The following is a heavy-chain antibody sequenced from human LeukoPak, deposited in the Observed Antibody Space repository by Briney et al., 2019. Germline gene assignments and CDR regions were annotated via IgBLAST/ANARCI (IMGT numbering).Heavy chain of an antibody. CDR3: AKEWELLGTIAKAFDI. Sequence: GGSLRLSCAASGFTFSSYSMNWVRQAPGKGLEWVSAISGSGGSTYYADSVKGRFTISRDNSKNTLYLQMNSLRAEDTAVYYCAKEWELLGTIAKAFDIWGQGTMVTVSS. V-gene: IGHV3-23*01. CDR1: GFTFSSYS. D-gene: IGHD1-26*01. CDR2: ISGSGGST. J-gene: IGHJ3*02.